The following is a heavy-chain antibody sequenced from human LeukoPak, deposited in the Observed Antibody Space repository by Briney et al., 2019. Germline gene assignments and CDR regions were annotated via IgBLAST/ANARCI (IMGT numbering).Heavy chain of an antibody. Sequence: SETLSLTCTVSGGSISSYYWSWIRQPPGKGLEWIGYIYYSGSTNYNPSLKSRVTISVDTSKNQFSLKLSSVTAADTAAYYCARAKRTDGGWFDPWGQGTLVTVSS. CDR1: GGSISSYY. CDR2: IYYSGST. CDR3: ARAKRTDGGWFDP. J-gene: IGHJ5*02. D-gene: IGHD3-16*01. V-gene: IGHV4-59*01.